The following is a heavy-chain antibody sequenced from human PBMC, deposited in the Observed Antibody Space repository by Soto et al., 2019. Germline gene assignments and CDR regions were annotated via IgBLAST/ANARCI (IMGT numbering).Heavy chain of an antibody. Sequence: SETLSLTCTVSGGSISSGDYYWSWIRQHPGKGLEWIGTIYFSGTTYYNPSLKSRVTISADTSKNQFSLNLSSVTAADTAVYYCARRDRSGFSYWLDTWGQGTLVTVSS. CDR3: ARRDRSGFSYWLDT. D-gene: IGHD3-22*01. J-gene: IGHJ5*02. V-gene: IGHV4-31*03. CDR1: GGSISSGDYY. CDR2: IYFSGTT.